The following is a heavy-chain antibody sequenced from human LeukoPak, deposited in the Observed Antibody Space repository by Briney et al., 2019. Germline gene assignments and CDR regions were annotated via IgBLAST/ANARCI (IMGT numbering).Heavy chain of an antibody. CDR1: GFTFNNYA. CDR3: ARLPTFYYDSSGYHYDY. Sequence: GGSLRLSCVASGFTFNNYAMSWVRQAPGRGLEWASSTSGSGISKDYADSVKGRFTISKDKSKNTLYLQMDNLRAEDTGVYFCARLPTFYYDSSGYHYDYWGQGTLVTVSS. J-gene: IGHJ4*02. D-gene: IGHD3-22*01. V-gene: IGHV3-23*05. CDR2: TSGSGISK.